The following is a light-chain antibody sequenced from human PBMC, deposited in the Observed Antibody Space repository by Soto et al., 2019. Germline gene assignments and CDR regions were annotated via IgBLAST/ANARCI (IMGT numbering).Light chain of an antibody. CDR2: CAS. J-gene: IGKJ2*01. V-gene: IGKV3-20*01. CDR1: QSISSVY. Sequence: EIVLTQSPGTLSLSPGERATLSCRASQSISSVYLAWYQQKPGQAPRLLIYCASTRATGIPVRFSGSGSGTDFTLTISRLEPEDVAAYYCQQYGSSRSYTFGQVTNVELK. CDR3: QQYGSSRSYT.